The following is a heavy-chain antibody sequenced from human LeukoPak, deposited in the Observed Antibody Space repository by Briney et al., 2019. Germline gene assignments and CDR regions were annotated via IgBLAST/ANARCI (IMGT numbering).Heavy chain of an antibody. Sequence: ASVKVSCKASGYTFTSYDINWVRQATGQGLEWMGWMNPISGNTGYAQKFQGRVTMTRNTSISTAYMELSSLRSEDTAVYYCARRYHSITIFGVVITSAIDYWGQGTLVTVSS. J-gene: IGHJ4*02. CDR3: ARRYHSITIFGVVITSAIDY. CDR1: GYTFTSYD. D-gene: IGHD3-3*01. CDR2: MNPISGNT. V-gene: IGHV1-8*01.